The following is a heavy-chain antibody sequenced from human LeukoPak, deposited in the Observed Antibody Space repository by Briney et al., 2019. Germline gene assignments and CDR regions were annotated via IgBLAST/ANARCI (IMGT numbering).Heavy chain of an antibody. CDR3: ARDKIVGGTYFDY. CDR1: GFTFSSYC. D-gene: IGHD1-26*01. Sequence: GGSLRLSCAASGFTFSSYCMSWVRQAPGKGLEWVANIKQDGSEKYYVDSVKGRFTISRDNAKNSLYLQMNSLRAEDTAVYYCARDKIVGGTYFDYWGQGTLVTVSS. CDR2: IKQDGSEK. J-gene: IGHJ4*02. V-gene: IGHV3-7*01.